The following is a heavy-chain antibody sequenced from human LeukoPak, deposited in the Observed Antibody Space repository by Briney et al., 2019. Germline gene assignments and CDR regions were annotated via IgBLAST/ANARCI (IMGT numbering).Heavy chain of an antibody. V-gene: IGHV3-43*02. CDR1: GFTFDEYA. J-gene: IGHJ4*02. D-gene: IGHD3-10*01. CDR3: AKDAYGSLYYYHFMDV. Sequence: PGGSLRLSCAASGFTFDEYAMHWVRQAPGKGLEWVSLISGDGDTTYYADSVKGRFTISRDTSKNTLYLQMNRLRTEDTALYYCAKDAYGSLYYYHFMDVWGQGTLVTVSS. CDR2: ISGDGDTT.